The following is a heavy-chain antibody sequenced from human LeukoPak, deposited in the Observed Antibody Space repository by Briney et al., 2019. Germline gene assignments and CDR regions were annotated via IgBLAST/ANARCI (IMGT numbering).Heavy chain of an antibody. D-gene: IGHD5-24*01. J-gene: IGHJ3*02. CDR2: ISAYNGNT. CDR1: GYTFSSYD. Sequence: ASVKVSCKASGYTFSSYDISWVRQAPGQGLEWMGWISAYNGNTNYAQKLQGRVTITTDESTSTAYMELSSLRSEDTAVYYCARVHGDGYNYGIAFDIWGQGTMVTVSS. V-gene: IGHV1-18*01. CDR3: ARVHGDGYNYGIAFDI.